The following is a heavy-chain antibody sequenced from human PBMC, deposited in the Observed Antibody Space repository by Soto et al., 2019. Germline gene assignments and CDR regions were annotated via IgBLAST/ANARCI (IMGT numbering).Heavy chain of an antibody. CDR3: ARERSDYGGNSGYYFDY. D-gene: IGHD4-17*01. Sequence: PGGSLRRSCAASGFNIGSYAMHWVRQAQVKWMEWEAVISYDGSNKYYADSVKGRFTISRDNSKNTLYLQMNSLRAEDTAVYYCARERSDYGGNSGYYFDYWGQGTLVTVPQ. J-gene: IGHJ4*02. CDR2: ISYDGSNK. CDR1: GFNIGSYA. V-gene: IGHV3-30-3*01.